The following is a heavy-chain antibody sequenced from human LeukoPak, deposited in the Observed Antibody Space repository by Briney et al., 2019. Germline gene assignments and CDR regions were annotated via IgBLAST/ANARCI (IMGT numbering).Heavy chain of an antibody. CDR3: ARGVGATAFDP. V-gene: IGHV4-59*01. D-gene: IGHD1-26*01. Sequence: SETLSLTCTVSGGSISSYYWSWIRQPPGKGLEWIGYIYYSGSTNYNPSLKSRVTISVGTSKNQFSLKLSSVTAADTAVYYCARGVGATAFDPWGQGTLVTVSS. CDR2: IYYSGST. CDR1: GGSISSYY. J-gene: IGHJ5*02.